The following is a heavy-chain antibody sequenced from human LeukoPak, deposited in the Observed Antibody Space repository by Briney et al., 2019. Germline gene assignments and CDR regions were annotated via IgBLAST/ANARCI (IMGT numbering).Heavy chain of an antibody. Sequence: GASVKVSCKASGGTFSSYAISWVRQAPGQGLEWMGGIIPIFVTANYAQKFQGRVTITADESTSTAYMELSSLRSEDTAVYYCARGITILNWFDPWGQGTPVTVSS. CDR1: GGTFSSYA. CDR2: IIPIFVTA. J-gene: IGHJ5*02. V-gene: IGHV1-69*13. D-gene: IGHD3-3*01. CDR3: ARGITILNWFDP.